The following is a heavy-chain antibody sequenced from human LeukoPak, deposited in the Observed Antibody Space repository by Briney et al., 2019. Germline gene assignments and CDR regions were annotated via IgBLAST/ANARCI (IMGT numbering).Heavy chain of an antibody. V-gene: IGHV5-51*01. D-gene: IGHD3-10*01. CDR2: IYPGDSDT. CDR1: GYDFTTYW. J-gene: IGHJ6*02. CDR3: ARLMTLVRGGLKRLPRSCGMDV. Sequence: GESLKISCKGSGYDFTTYWIAWVRQMPGKDLEWMGAIYPGDSDTTYSPSLQGQVTISADKSATTAYLQWNSLKASDTAIYYCARLMTLVRGGLKRLPRSCGMDVWGQGTTVTVS.